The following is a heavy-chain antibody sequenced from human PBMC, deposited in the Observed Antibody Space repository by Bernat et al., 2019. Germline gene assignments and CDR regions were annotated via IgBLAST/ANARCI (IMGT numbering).Heavy chain of an antibody. J-gene: IGHJ4*02. CDR3: AKNIRPGAIDY. V-gene: IGHV3-30*02. CDR1: GFTFSTYG. Sequence: QVQLVESGGGVVQPGGSLRLSCAASGFTFSTYGMHWVRQAPGKGLEWVAFVRYDGTDTYYATSVKGRFTITRDNSKNTLHLQMNSLRVEDTAVYYCAKNIRPGAIDYWGQGTLVTVSS. D-gene: IGHD1-14*01. CDR2: VRYDGTDT.